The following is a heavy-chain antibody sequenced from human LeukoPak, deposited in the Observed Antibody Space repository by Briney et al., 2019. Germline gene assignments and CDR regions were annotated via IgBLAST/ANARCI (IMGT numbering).Heavy chain of an antibody. V-gene: IGHV3-21*01. CDR1: DFTFSSYN. CDR2: ISSTSRYI. J-gene: IGHJ4*02. D-gene: IGHD3-3*01. Sequence: GGSLRPSCAASDFTFSSYNMNWVRQAPGKGLEWVSSISSTSRYIYYADSVKGRFTVSRDNAKNSLYLQMNSLRAEDTAVYYCAREPFWSGYFSNLHFDYWGQGALVTVSS. CDR3: AREPFWSGYFSNLHFDY.